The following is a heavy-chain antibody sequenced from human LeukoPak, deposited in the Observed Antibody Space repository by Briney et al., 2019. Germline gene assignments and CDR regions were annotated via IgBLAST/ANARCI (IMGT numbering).Heavy chain of an antibody. D-gene: IGHD1-26*01. CDR3: ARDNSVGDYAWWFDP. CDR2: ITPSGGST. Sequence: ASVKISCKASGYTFNNYYMHWMRQAPGQGLYWLGLITPSGGSTWYAQKFQGRVTMTRDMSTSTDYMELSSLRSEDTAVYYCARDNSVGDYAWWFDPWGQGTLVTVSS. V-gene: IGHV1-46*02. CDR1: GYTFNNYY. J-gene: IGHJ5*02.